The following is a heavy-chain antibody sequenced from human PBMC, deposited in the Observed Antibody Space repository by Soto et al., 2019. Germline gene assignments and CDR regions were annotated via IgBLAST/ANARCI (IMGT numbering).Heavy chain of an antibody. Sequence: QVQLVQSGAEVTKPGASVKVSCKASGYTFTTYAIHWVRQAPGQRLEWMGWINAGNNNTKYSQKFQGRVTISRDTSASTAYMELSSLRSEDTAVYYCARGQWLAYYYLDYWGQGTLVTVSS. CDR2: INAGNNNT. D-gene: IGHD6-19*01. CDR3: ARGQWLAYYYLDY. J-gene: IGHJ4*02. V-gene: IGHV1-3*01. CDR1: GYTFTTYA.